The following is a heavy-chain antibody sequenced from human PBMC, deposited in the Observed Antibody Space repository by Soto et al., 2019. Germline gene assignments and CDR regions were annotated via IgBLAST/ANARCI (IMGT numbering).Heavy chain of an antibody. D-gene: IGHD3-22*01. CDR3: AAQVGGYYENAFDI. CDR1: GGSISSGDYY. V-gene: IGHV4-30-4*01. CDR2: FYYSGST. J-gene: IGHJ3*02. Sequence: QVQLQELGPGLVKPSQTLSLTCTVSGGSISSGDYYWSWIRQPPGKGLEWIGYFYYSGSTYYNPSLKSRVTISVDTSKNQFSLKLSSVTAADTAVYYCAAQVGGYYENAFDIWGQGTMVTVSS.